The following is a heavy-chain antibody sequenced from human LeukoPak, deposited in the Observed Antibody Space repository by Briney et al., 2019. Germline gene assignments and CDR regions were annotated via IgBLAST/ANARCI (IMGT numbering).Heavy chain of an antibody. CDR2: ITGRRGST. J-gene: IGHJ4*02. Sequence: GGSLRHSCAASGFTFSRYAMSWVRQAPGKGLEWASSITGRRGSTYHADPVKGRFTISRDNSKNPLYLQMDSLRAEDTAVYFCAKRVYSRTYRAFDYWGQGPLVSVSS. D-gene: IGHD1-26*01. V-gene: IGHV3-23*01. CDR1: GFTFSRYA. CDR3: AKRVYSRTYRAFDY.